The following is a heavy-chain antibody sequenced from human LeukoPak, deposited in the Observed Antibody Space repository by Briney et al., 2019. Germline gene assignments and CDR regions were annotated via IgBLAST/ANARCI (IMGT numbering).Heavy chain of an antibody. CDR1: GGSISSYY. Sequence: SETLSLTCTVSGGSISSYYWSWIRQPPGKGLEWIGYIYFSGSTNYNPSLKSRVTISVDTSKNQFSLKLSSVTAADTAVYYCARDGSGGFDIWGQGTMVTVSS. J-gene: IGHJ3*02. D-gene: IGHD3-10*01. CDR2: IYFSGST. CDR3: ARDGSGGFDI. V-gene: IGHV4-59*01.